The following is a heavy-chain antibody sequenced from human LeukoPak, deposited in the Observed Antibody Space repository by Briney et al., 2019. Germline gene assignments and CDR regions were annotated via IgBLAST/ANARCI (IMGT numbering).Heavy chain of an antibody. V-gene: IGHV3-23*01. CDR3: AKGGLWEYGDYVSGY. Sequence: GGSLRLSCAASGFTFSSYAMSWVRQAPGKGLEWVSAISGSGGSTYYADSVKGRFTISRDNSRNTLYLQMNSLRAEDTAVYYCAKGGLWEYGDYVSGYWGQGTLVTVSS. CDR1: GFTFSSYA. CDR2: ISGSGGST. J-gene: IGHJ4*02. D-gene: IGHD4-17*01.